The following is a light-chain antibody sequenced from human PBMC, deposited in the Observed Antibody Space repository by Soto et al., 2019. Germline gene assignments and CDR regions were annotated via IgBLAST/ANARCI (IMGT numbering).Light chain of an antibody. Sequence: EIVMTQSPATLSVSPGERATLSCRASQSVSSYLAWFQQKPGQAPRLLIYGASTRATGIPDRFRGSGSGTEFTLTISSLQSEDFAVYYCQQYDSWPLTFGGGTKVDIK. J-gene: IGKJ4*01. CDR2: GAS. CDR3: QQYDSWPLT. V-gene: IGKV3D-15*01. CDR1: QSVSSY.